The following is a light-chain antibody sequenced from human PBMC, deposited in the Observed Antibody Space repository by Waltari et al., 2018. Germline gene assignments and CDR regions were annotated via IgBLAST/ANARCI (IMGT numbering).Light chain of an antibody. J-gene: IGKJ2*01. CDR2: LAS. CDR3: HQFYVAPHT. CDR1: QPVLYSANNQNY. Sequence: DIVMTQSPDSLAVSLGERATIHCKSSQPVLYSANNQNYLAWYQQKPGQPPKLLIYLASTRESGVPDRFSGSGSGTDFTLTISSLQAEDVAVYYCHQFYVAPHTFGQGTRLVIK. V-gene: IGKV4-1*01.